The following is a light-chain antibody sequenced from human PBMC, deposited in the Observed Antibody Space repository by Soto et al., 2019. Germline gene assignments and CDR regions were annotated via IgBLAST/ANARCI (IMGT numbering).Light chain of an antibody. V-gene: IGKV3-15*01. CDR2: GAY. CDR3: QQYNNWPPRT. CDR1: QSVSSN. J-gene: IGKJ4*01. Sequence: EIVMTQSPATLSVSPGERATLSCTASQSVSSNLAWYQQKPGQAHRLLIYGAYTRATGIPARFSGSGSGTEFTLTISSLQSEDFAVYCCQQYNNWPPRTVGGGTKVDIK.